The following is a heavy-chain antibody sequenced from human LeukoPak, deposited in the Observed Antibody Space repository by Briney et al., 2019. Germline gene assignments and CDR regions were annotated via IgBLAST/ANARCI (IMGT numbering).Heavy chain of an antibody. V-gene: IGHV3-21*01. CDR1: GFTFSSYA. Sequence: GGSLRLSCAASGFTFSSYAMSWVRQAPGKGLEWVSSISSSSSYIYYADSVKGRFTISRDNAKNSLYLQMNSLRAEDTAVYYCARERGYSYGIDYWGQGTLVTVSS. CDR2: ISSSSSYI. D-gene: IGHD5-18*01. J-gene: IGHJ4*02. CDR3: ARERGYSYGIDY.